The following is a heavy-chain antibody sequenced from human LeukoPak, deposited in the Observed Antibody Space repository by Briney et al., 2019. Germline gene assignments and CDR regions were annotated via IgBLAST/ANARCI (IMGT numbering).Heavy chain of an antibody. CDR1: GFTFSTYA. V-gene: IGHV3-74*01. CDR2: INTDGSST. CDR3: ARDSGGSLLYADY. D-gene: IGHD1-26*01. J-gene: IGHJ4*02. Sequence: GGSLRLSCTASGFTFSTYAMHWVRQAPGKGLVWVSRINTDGSSTSYADSVKGRFTISRDNAKNTLYLQMNSLRAEDTAVYYCARDSGGSLLYADYWGQGTLVTVSS.